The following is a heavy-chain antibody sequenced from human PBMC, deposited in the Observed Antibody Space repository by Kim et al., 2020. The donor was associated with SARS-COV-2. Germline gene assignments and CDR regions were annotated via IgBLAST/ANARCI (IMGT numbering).Heavy chain of an antibody. Sequence: YAGSGKGRFTISRDNSKNTLYLQMNSLRAEDTAVYYCAKPPRGAVASSDYWGQGTLVTVSS. V-gene: IGHV3-23*01. D-gene: IGHD6-19*01. J-gene: IGHJ4*02. CDR3: AKPPRGAVASSDY.